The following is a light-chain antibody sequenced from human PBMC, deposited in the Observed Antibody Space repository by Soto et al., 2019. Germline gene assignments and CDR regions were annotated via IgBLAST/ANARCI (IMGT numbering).Light chain of an antibody. CDR2: AAS. V-gene: IGKV1-39*01. CDR3: QQSYSTPLA. CDR1: QSISSY. Sequence: DIQMTQSPSSLSASVGDRVTITCRASQSISSYLNSYQQKPGKAPQLLIYAASSLQSGVPSRFSGSGSGTDFTLTISSLQPEDFATYDCQQSYSTPLAFGGGTKVEIK. J-gene: IGKJ4*01.